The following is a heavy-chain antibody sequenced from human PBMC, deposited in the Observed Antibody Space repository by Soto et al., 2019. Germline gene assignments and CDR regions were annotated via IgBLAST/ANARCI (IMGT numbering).Heavy chain of an antibody. CDR3: AREGYDSSGYYLWYAFDI. D-gene: IGHD3-22*01. Sequence: PSETLSLTCTVSGGSISSGGYYWCWIRQHPGKGLEWIGYIYYSGSTYYNPSLKSRVTISVDTSKNQFSLKLSSVTAADTAVYYCAREGYDSSGYYLWYAFDIWGQGTMVTVSS. CDR2: IYYSGST. V-gene: IGHV4-31*03. J-gene: IGHJ3*02. CDR1: GGSISSGGYY.